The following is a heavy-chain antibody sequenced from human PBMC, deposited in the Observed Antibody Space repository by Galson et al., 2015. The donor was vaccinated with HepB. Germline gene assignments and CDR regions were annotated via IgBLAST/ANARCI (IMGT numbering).Heavy chain of an antibody. CDR2: ISTYNANT. Sequence: SVKVSCKASGYIFTDYGLSWVRQAPGQGLEWMGWISTYNANTNYAQKVQGRVTMTTDTSTRTAYMELRSLRSDDTAVYYCARRRKSYRDYGMDVWGQGTTVTVSS. CDR1: GYIFTDYG. CDR3: ARRRKSYRDYGMDV. D-gene: IGHD3-16*01. V-gene: IGHV1-18*01. J-gene: IGHJ6*02.